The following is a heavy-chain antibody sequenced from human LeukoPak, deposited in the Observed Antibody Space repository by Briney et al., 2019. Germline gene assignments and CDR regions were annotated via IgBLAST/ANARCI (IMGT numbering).Heavy chain of an antibody. CDR3: ARDWALDYYDSSGSRKYNWFDP. J-gene: IGHJ5*02. CDR1: GYTFTGYH. D-gene: IGHD3-22*01. CDR2: INPKSGET. Sequence: ASVTVSCTASGYTFTGYHIHWVRQAPGQGLEWMGWINPKSGETYYAQKFQGRVTMTRDTSISTAYMELSRLRSDDTAVYYCARDWALDYYDSSGSRKYNWFDPWGQGTLVTVSS. V-gene: IGHV1-2*02.